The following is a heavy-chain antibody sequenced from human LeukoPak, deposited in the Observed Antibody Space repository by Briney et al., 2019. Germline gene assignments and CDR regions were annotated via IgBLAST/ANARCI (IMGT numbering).Heavy chain of an antibody. J-gene: IGHJ4*02. D-gene: IGHD3-22*01. Sequence: ASVKVSCKASGYTFTGYYMHWVRQAPGQGLEWMGWINPNSGGTNYAQKFQGRVTMTRDTSITTAYMELSSLRSDDTAVYYCARVPDYYVSSGGLDYWGQGTLVTVSS. CDR1: GYTFTGYY. CDR3: ARVPDYYVSSGGLDY. CDR2: INPNSGGT. V-gene: IGHV1-2*02.